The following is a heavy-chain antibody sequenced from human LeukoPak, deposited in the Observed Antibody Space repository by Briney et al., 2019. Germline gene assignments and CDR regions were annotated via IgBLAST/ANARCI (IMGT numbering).Heavy chain of an antibody. Sequence: SETLSLTCTVSGGSFSTYYWSWIRQPPGKGLEWIGYIYYSGSTDYNPSLKSRVTMSLDTSKNQFSLNLSSVTAADTAVYYCARALGDIVVVPAANYFDYWGQGSLVTVSS. V-gene: IGHV4-59*01. J-gene: IGHJ4*02. CDR1: GGSFSTYY. CDR3: ARALGDIVVVPAANYFDY. D-gene: IGHD2-2*01. CDR2: IYYSGST.